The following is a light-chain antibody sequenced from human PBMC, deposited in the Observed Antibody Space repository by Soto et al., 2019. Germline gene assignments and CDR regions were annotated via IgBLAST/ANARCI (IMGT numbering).Light chain of an antibody. Sequence: QSVLTQPPSVSGPPGQRVTISCTGSSSNIGAGYDVHWYQQLPGTAPKLLIYGNSNRPSGVPDRFSGSKSGTSASLAITGLQAEDEADYYCQSYDSSLSVWVFGGGTKLTV. CDR1: SSNIGAGYD. CDR2: GNS. J-gene: IGLJ3*02. V-gene: IGLV1-40*01. CDR3: QSYDSSLSVWV.